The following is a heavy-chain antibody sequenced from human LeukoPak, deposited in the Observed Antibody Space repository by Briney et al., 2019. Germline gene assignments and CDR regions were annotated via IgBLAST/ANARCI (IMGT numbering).Heavy chain of an antibody. J-gene: IGHJ3*02. CDR1: GLTFSRYG. CDR2: IRYDGSYK. Sequence: GGSLRLSCAASGLTFSRYGMHWVRQAPGKGLEWVAYIRYDGSYKHYADSVKGRFTISRDNSKNTLYLQMNSLRGEDTAVYYCARSGFFDATGQSPFDIRGQGTMVTVSS. D-gene: IGHD2-15*01. CDR3: ARSGFFDATGQSPFDI. V-gene: IGHV3-30*02.